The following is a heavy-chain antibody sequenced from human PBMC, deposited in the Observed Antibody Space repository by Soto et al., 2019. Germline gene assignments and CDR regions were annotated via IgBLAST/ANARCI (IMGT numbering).Heavy chain of an antibody. CDR1: GFTFTSYG. CDR3: ARPDLSGSYYRPFFDQ. V-gene: IGHV3-33*08. Sequence: QVQLVESGGGVVQPGRSLRLSCAVSGFTFTSYGMHWVRQAPGKGLEWVALIWYDGIEKFYADSVKGRFTISRDNSQNILYLQLNSLRAEDTAVYYCARPDLSGSYYRPFFDQWGQGTLVTVSS. J-gene: IGHJ4*02. CDR2: IWYDGIEK. D-gene: IGHD3-10*01.